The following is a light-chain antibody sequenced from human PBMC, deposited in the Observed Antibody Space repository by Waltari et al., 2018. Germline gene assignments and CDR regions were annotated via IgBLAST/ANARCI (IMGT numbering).Light chain of an antibody. CDR2: HAS. CDR3: QKYDFLPAT. CDR1: QGVGKY. J-gene: IGKJ1*01. V-gene: IGKV3-20*01. Sequence: EIVLTQSPGTLSLSPGERATLSCRASQGVGKYLAWYQQRPGQAPRLLLYHASIRATGIPDRFSGSGSGTDFSLTISRPEPEDFAVYYCQKYDFLPATFGQGTTVEIK.